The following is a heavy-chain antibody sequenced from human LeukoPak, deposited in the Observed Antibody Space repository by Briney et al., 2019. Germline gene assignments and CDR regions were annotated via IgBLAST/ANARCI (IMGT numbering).Heavy chain of an antibody. V-gene: IGHV3-49*04. Sequence: PGGSLTLSCTVSGFTFGDYAMSWVRQPPGKGLEWVGFIRSKAYGGTTEYAASVKGRFTISRDDSKSIAYLQMNSLKTEDTAVYCCTRDDYGDYRGFDYWGQGTLVTVSS. CDR1: GFTFGDYA. D-gene: IGHD4-17*01. CDR2: IRSKAYGGTT. CDR3: TRDDYGDYRGFDY. J-gene: IGHJ4*02.